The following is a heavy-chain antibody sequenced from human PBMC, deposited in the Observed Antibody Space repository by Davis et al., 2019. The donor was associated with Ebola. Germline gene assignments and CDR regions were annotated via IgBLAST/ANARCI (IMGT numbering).Heavy chain of an antibody. CDR2: IYSGGST. Sequence: PGGSLRLSCAASGFSFNSNAMSWVRQAPGKGLEWVSVIYSGGSTYYADSVKGRFTISRDNSKNTLYLQMNSLRAEDTAVYYCARDYGDYYYGMDVWGQGTTVTVSS. D-gene: IGHD4-17*01. CDR3: ARDYGDYYYGMDV. J-gene: IGHJ6*02. V-gene: IGHV3-53*01. CDR1: GFSFNSNA.